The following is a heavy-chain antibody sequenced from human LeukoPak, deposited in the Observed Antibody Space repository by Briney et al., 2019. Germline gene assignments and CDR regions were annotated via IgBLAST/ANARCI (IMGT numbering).Heavy chain of an antibody. V-gene: IGHV3-64D*09. CDR1: GFTFSSYA. CDR2: ISSNGGST. CDR3: VKGLRFLEWVNWYFDL. D-gene: IGHD3-3*01. Sequence: PGGSLILSCSASGFTFSSYAMHWVRQAPGKGLEYVSAISSNGGSTYYADSVKGRFTISRDNSKNTLYLQMSSLRAEDTAVYYCVKGLRFLEWVNWYFDLWGRGTLVTVSS. J-gene: IGHJ2*01.